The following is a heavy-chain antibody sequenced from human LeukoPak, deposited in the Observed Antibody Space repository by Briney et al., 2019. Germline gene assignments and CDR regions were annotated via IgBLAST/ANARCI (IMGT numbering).Heavy chain of an antibody. CDR3: ASGIAVAGPGIFDY. J-gene: IGHJ4*02. D-gene: IGHD6-19*01. CDR2: INHSGST. CDR1: GGSFSGYY. Sequence: SEALSLTCAVYGGSFSGYYWSWIRQPPGKGLEWIGEINHSGSTNYNPSLKSRVTISVDTSKNQFSLKLSSVTAADTAVYYCASGIAVAGPGIFDYWGQGTLVTVSS. V-gene: IGHV4-34*01.